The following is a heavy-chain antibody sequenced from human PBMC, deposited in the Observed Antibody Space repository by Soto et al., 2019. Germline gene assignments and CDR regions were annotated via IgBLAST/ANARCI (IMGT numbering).Heavy chain of an antibody. CDR2: ITGSGDST. CDR1: GFTFSSHA. J-gene: IGHJ4*02. Sequence: EVQLLESGGGLVQPGGSLRLSCAVSGFTFSSHAMSWVRQAPGKGLECVSSITGSGDSTYYADSVKGRFTISRDKSKSTLYLQMNSLRAEDTAVYYCAKDFQFSGWFSAQTFDYWGQGTQVTVSS. V-gene: IGHV3-23*01. D-gene: IGHD6-19*01. CDR3: AKDFQFSGWFSAQTFDY.